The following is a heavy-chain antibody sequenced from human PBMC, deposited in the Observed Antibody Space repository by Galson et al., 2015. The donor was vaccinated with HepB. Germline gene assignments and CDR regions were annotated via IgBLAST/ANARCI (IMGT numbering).Heavy chain of an antibody. Sequence: LSLTCTVSGGSISSSSYYWGWIRQPPGKGLEWIGSIYYSGSTYYNPSLKSRVTISVDTSKNQFSLKLSSVTAADTAVYYCARQNLITMIVGDEVGYFDLWGRGTLVTVSS. D-gene: IGHD3-22*01. CDR2: IYYSGST. J-gene: IGHJ2*01. V-gene: IGHV4-39*01. CDR1: GGSISSSSYY. CDR3: ARQNLITMIVGDEVGYFDL.